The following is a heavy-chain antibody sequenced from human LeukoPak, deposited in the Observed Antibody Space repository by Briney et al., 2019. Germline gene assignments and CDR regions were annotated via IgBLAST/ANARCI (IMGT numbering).Heavy chain of an antibody. CDR3: ARDKSITMVRGEFDY. D-gene: IGHD3-10*01. J-gene: IGHJ4*02. Sequence: ASVKVSCKASGYAFTTYFMHWVRQAPGQGLEWMGIINPSGGSTSYTQKFQGRVTMTRDTSTSTVYMELSSLRSEDTAVYYCARDKSITMVRGEFDYWGQGTLVTVSS. V-gene: IGHV1-46*01. CDR1: GYAFTTYF. CDR2: INPSGGST.